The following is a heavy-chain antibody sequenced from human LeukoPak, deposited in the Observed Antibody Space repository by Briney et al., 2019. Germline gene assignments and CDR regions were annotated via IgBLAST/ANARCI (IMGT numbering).Heavy chain of an antibody. Sequence: PSETLSLTCTVSGGSIINYYWTWIRQPPGKGLEWIGCMSYSGSTYYNPSLKSRVTISVDTSRNQFSLKLSSVTAADTAVYYCARTPVDPYSSSSRPYYFDYWGPGTLVAVSS. V-gene: IGHV4-59*01. CDR3: ARTPVDPYSSSSRPYYFDY. J-gene: IGHJ4*02. D-gene: IGHD6-6*01. CDR1: GGSIINYY. CDR2: MSYSGST.